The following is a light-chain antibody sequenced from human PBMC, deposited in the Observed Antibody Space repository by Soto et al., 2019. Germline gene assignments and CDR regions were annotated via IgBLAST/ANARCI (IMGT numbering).Light chain of an antibody. J-gene: IGLJ2*01. Sequence: QSALTQPPSASGSPGQSVTISCTGTNSDVGGYNYVSWYQQHPGKAPKFMIYEVSKRPSGVPDRFSGSKSGNTASLTVSGLQPEDEADYYCSSYAGSNNLVFGGGTKLTVL. CDR3: SSYAGSNNLV. CDR1: NSDVGGYNY. CDR2: EVS. V-gene: IGLV2-8*01.